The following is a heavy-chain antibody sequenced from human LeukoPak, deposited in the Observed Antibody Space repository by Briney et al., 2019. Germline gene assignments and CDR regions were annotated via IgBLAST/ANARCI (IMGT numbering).Heavy chain of an antibody. CDR1: GFTFSSYD. J-gene: IGHJ3*02. CDR2: IGTAGDP. V-gene: IGHV3-13*05. D-gene: IGHD6-19*01. CDR3: ARGNRGGYSSGWYVDAFDI. Sequence: PGGSLRLSCAASGFTFSSYDMHWVRQATGKGLECVSAIGTAGDPYYPGYVKGRFTISRENAKHSLYLQMNSLRAGDTAVYYCARGNRGGYSSGWYVDAFDIWGQGTMVTVSS.